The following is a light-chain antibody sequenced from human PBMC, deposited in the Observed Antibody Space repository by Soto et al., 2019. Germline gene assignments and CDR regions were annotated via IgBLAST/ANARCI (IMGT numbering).Light chain of an antibody. V-gene: IGKV1-5*01. CDR2: AAS. CDR3: QRYNRYST. J-gene: IGKJ1*01. CDR1: QSISSW. Sequence: DIQMTQSPSTLSASGGDRVTITCRASQSISSWLAWYQQKPGKAPKLLIYAASSLECGVPSRFSGSGSGTESTLTISSLQPDDFATYYCQRYNRYSTFGQGTQVEIK.